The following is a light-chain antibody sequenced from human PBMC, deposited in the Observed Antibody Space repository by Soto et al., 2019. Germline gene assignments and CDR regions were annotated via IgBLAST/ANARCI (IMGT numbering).Light chain of an antibody. Sequence: DIQMTQSPSTLSASVGDRVTITWEASQDISNHLNWYQQKPGKAPKLLIYDASNLETGVPSRFSGSGSGTDFTVTISSLQPEDFATYSCQQYYNLPITFGQGTRLEIK. CDR1: QDISNH. CDR2: DAS. J-gene: IGKJ5*01. V-gene: IGKV1-33*01. CDR3: QQYYNLPIT.